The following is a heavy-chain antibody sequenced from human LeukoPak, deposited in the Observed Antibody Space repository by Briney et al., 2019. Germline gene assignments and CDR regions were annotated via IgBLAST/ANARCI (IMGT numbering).Heavy chain of an antibody. Sequence: GASVKVSCKASGGTFSSYAISWVRQAPGQGLEWMGGIIPIFGTANYAQKFQGRVTITADKSTSTAYMELSSLRSEDTAVYYCARWGGSTSGGPDAFDIWGQGTMVTVSS. CDR3: ARWGGSTSGGPDAFDI. D-gene: IGHD2-2*01. J-gene: IGHJ3*02. CDR2: IIPIFGTA. CDR1: GGTFSSYA. V-gene: IGHV1-69*06.